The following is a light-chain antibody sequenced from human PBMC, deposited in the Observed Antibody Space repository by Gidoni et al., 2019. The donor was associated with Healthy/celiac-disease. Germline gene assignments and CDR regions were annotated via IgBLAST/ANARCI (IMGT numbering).Light chain of an antibody. J-gene: IGLJ2*01. V-gene: IGLV7-46*01. CDR2: DTS. Sequence: QAVVTQEPSLTVSPGGTVTLTCGSSTGAVTSGHYPYWFQQKPGQAPSTLIYDTSTKHSWTPARFSGSLLGGKAALTLSGAQPEDEAEYYCLLSYSGARFVVFGGGTKLTVL. CDR1: TGAVTSGHY. CDR3: LLSYSGARFVV.